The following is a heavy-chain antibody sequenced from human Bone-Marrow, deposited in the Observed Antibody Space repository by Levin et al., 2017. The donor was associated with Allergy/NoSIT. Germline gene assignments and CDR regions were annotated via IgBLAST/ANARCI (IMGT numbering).Heavy chain of an antibody. J-gene: IGHJ4*02. V-gene: IGHV3-74*01. CDR3: ARDLYYDFWF. CDR1: GFTFSCYW. D-gene: IGHD3-3*01. CDR2: ITFDGSGT. Sequence: GGSLRLSCAASGFTFSCYWMHWVRQAPGKGLVWVSRITFDGSGTDYADSVKGRFTISRDNAKNTLYLQMNSLRADDTAVYYCARDLYYDFWFWRQGPLVTVSS.